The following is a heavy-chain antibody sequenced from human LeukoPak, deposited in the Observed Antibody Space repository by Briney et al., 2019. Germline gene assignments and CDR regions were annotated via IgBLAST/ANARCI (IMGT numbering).Heavy chain of an antibody. CDR2: IYHSGST. CDR1: GYSISRGYY. CDR3: ARDRAYDSSGFDY. J-gene: IGHJ4*02. V-gene: IGHV4-38-2*02. Sequence: SETLSLTCTVSGYSISRGYYWGWIRQPPGKGLEWIGAIYHSGSTYYNPSLKSRVTISVDTSKNQFSLKLSSVTAADTAVYYCARDRAYDSSGFDYWGQGTLVTVSS. D-gene: IGHD3-22*01.